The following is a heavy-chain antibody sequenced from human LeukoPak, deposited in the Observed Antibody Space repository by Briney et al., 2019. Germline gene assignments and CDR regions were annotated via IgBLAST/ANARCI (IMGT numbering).Heavy chain of an antibody. CDR1: GGSISSYY. V-gene: IGHV4-59*08. CDR3: ARLIDGDYANTHFDS. CDR2: IYYSGST. Sequence: PSETLSLTCTVSGGSISSYYWSWIRQPPGKGLEWIGYIYYSGSTSYNPSLKSRVTISVDTSKKQFSLKLSSVTAADTAMYYCARLIDGDYANTHFDSWGQGTRVTVSS. J-gene: IGHJ4*02. D-gene: IGHD4-17*01.